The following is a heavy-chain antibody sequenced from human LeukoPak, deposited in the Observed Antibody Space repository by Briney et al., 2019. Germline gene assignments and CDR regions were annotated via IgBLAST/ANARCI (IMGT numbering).Heavy chain of an antibody. D-gene: IGHD1-14*01. CDR1: GDSISSYY. CDR3: ARLFLPESEYHNWFDP. CDR2: IYYSGST. J-gene: IGHJ5*02. V-gene: IGHV4-59*01. Sequence: PSETLSLTCTVSGDSISSYYWSWIRQPPGKGLEWIGYIYYSGSTNYNPSLKSRVTISVDTSKNQFSLKLSSVTAADTAVYYCARLFLPESEYHNWFDPWGQGTLVTVSS.